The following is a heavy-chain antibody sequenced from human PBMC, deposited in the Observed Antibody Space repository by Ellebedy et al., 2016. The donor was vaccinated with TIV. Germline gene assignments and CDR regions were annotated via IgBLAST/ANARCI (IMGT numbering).Heavy chain of an antibody. CDR1: SGSISGYY. Sequence: MPSETLSLTCTVSSGSISGYYWNWIRQPPGKGLEWFGYIYYSGHTDYNRSLKSRVTMSVDTSKNQLPLKLSPVTAADTAVYFCARWNEGFDYWGQGTLVTVSS. CDR2: IYYSGHT. CDR3: ARWNEGFDY. D-gene: IGHD1-1*01. J-gene: IGHJ4*02. V-gene: IGHV4-59*08.